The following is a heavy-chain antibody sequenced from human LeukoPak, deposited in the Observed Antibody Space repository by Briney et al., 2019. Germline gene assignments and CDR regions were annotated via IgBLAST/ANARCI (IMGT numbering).Heavy chain of an antibody. CDR2: ISGSGGST. D-gene: IGHD1-26*01. CDR3: ARDPRGGATGGMDV. Sequence: PGGSLRLSCAASGFTFSSYAMSWVRQAPGKGLEWVSAISGSGGSTYYADSVKGRFTSSRDNSKNTLYLQMNSLRAEDTAVYYCARDPRGGATGGMDVWGQGTTVTVSS. CDR1: GFTFSSYA. V-gene: IGHV3-23*01. J-gene: IGHJ6*02.